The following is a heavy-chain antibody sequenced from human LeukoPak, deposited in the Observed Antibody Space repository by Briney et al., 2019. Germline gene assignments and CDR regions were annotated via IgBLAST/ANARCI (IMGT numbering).Heavy chain of an antibody. CDR2: ISYDAKSN. Sequence: PGGSLRLSCAASGFTFSNYNMNWVRQAPGKGLEWVAVISYDAKSNYHVDSVKGRFTISRDNSKNTLYLQMNSLRTEDTAVYYCATPPHDYGDYYFDFWGQGTLVTVSS. CDR1: GFTFSNYN. D-gene: IGHD4-17*01. CDR3: ATPPHDYGDYYFDF. J-gene: IGHJ4*02. V-gene: IGHV3-30*03.